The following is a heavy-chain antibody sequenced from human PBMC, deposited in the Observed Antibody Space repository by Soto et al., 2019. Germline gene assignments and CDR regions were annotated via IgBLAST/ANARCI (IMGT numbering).Heavy chain of an antibody. V-gene: IGHV3-33*01. D-gene: IGHD3-10*01. CDR3: ARPRGAFDI. J-gene: IGHJ3*02. Sequence: VAVIWYDGSNKYYADSVKGRFTISRDNSKNTLYLQMNSLRAEDTAVYYCARPRGAFDIWGQGTMVTVSS. CDR2: IWYDGSNK.